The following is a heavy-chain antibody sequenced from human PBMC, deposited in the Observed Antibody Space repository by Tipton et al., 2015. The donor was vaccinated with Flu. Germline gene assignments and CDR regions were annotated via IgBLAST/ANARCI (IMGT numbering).Heavy chain of an antibody. Sequence: TLSLTCTVSGGSISSYYWSWIRQPPGKGLEWIGYIYYSGSTNYNPSLKSRVTISVDTSKNQFSLKLSSVTAADTAVYYCARREGSSGWFGMDVWGQGTPATVSS. J-gene: IGHJ6*02. V-gene: IGHV4-59*08. CDR2: IYYSGST. CDR1: GGSISSYY. D-gene: IGHD6-19*01. CDR3: ARREGSSGWFGMDV.